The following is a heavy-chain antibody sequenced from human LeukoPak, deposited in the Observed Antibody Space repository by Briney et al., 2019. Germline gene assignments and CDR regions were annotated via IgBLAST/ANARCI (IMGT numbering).Heavy chain of an antibody. Sequence: SETLSLTCTVSGVSISSYYWSWIRQPPGKGLEWIGYIYYSGSTNYNPSLKSRVTISVDTSKNQFSLKLSSVTAADTAVYYCARGMKAFDYWGQGTLVTVSS. CDR2: IYYSGST. CDR1: GVSISSYY. V-gene: IGHV4-59*01. CDR3: ARGMKAFDY. J-gene: IGHJ4*02.